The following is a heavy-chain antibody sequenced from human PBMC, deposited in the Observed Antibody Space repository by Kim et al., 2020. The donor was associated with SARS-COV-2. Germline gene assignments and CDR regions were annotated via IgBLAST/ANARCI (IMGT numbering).Heavy chain of an antibody. Sequence: GGSLRLSCAASGFTFSSYAMHWVRQAPGKGLEWVAVISYDGSNKYYADSVKGRFTISRDNSKNTLYLQMNSLRAEDTAVYYCARDQGGLWDIVLMVYAIGAFDYWGQGTLVTVSS. V-gene: IGHV3-30-3*01. J-gene: IGHJ4*02. CDR3: ARDQGGLWDIVLMVYAIGAFDY. CDR1: GFTFSSYA. CDR2: ISYDGSNK. D-gene: IGHD2-8*01.